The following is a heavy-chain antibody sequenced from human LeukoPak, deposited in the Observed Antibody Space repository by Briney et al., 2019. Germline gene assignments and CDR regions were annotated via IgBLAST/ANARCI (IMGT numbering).Heavy chain of an antibody. Sequence: PSETLSLTCTVSGGSISSSSYYWGWIRQPPGKGLEWIGSIYYSGSTYYNPSLKSRVTISVDTSKNQFSLKLSSVTAADTAVYYCARESGRLGWGQGTLVTVSS. CDR3: ARESGRLG. CDR2: IYYSGST. D-gene: IGHD1-26*01. CDR1: GGSISSSSYY. J-gene: IGHJ4*02. V-gene: IGHV4-39*07.